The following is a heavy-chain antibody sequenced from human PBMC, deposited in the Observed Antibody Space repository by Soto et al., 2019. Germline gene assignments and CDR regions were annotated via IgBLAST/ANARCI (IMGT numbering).Heavy chain of an antibody. Sequence: QVQLVQSGAEVKKPGSSVKVSCKASGGTFSNYDIIWVRQAPGQGLEWMGGIIPIFATPNYAQKFKGRVTLTADESTNTAYMELSSLRYEDTAVYYCARGRADYNNAYLGRGMDVWGQGTTVTVSS. J-gene: IGHJ6*02. V-gene: IGHV1-69*12. CDR2: IIPIFATP. CDR1: GGTFSNYD. CDR3: ARGRADYNNAYLGRGMDV. D-gene: IGHD4-4*01.